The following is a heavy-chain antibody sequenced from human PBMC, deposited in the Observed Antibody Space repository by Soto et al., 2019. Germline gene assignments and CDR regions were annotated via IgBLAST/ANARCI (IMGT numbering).Heavy chain of an antibody. V-gene: IGHV1-69*13. CDR3: ASADRRGYCSSTSCYPDYYYGMDV. D-gene: IGHD2-2*01. Sequence: SVKVSCKASGGTFSSYAISWVRQAPGQGLEWMGGIIPIFGTANYAQKFQGRVTITADESTSTAYMELSSLRSEDTAVYYCASADRRGYCSSTSCYPDYYYGMDVWGQGTTVTVSS. CDR1: GGTFSSYA. J-gene: IGHJ6*02. CDR2: IIPIFGTA.